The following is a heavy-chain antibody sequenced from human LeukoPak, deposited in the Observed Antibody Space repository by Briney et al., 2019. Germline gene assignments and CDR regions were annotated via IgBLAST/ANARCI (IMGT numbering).Heavy chain of an antibody. D-gene: IGHD3-22*01. Sequence: GGSLRLSCAASGFTFTNYAMSWVRQAPGKGLEWVSGISGSGGTTYYADSVKGRFTISRDNSKNILYLQVKSLRGEDTAVYHCAKHEDSLAIITFDYWGQGTLVTVSS. J-gene: IGHJ4*02. V-gene: IGHV3-23*01. CDR2: ISGSGGTT. CDR1: GFTFTNYA. CDR3: AKHEDSLAIITFDY.